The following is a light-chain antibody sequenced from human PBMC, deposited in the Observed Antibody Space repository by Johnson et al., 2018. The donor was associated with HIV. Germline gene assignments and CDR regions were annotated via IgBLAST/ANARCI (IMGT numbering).Light chain of an antibody. CDR1: SSNIGNNY. Sequence: QSVLTQPPSVSAAPGQRVTISCSGSSSNIGNNYVSWYQQLPGTAPKLLIYENNKRPSGIPDRFSASKSGTSATLGITVLQTGDEADYFCGTWDSSLSTGVFGTGTEVTVL. CDR3: GTWDSSLSTGV. V-gene: IGLV1-51*02. J-gene: IGLJ1*01. CDR2: ENN.